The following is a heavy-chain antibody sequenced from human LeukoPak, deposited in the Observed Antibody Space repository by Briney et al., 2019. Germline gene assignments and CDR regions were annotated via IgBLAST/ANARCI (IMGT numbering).Heavy chain of an antibody. CDR2: IAHHGNNK. J-gene: IGHJ4*02. CDR1: GFTFSSSA. Sequence: GGSLRLSCGASGFTFSSSAMHWVRQGPGKGLEWVAYIAHHGNNKYYADSVKGRFTISRDNSKGSLYLQMNSLRADDTAVYYCARDGSWSCTDWGQGTLVRVSS. V-gene: IGHV3-30*02. D-gene: IGHD2-8*02. CDR3: ARDGSWSCTD.